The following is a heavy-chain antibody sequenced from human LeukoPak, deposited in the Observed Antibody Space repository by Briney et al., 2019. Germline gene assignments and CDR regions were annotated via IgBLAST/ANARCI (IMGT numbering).Heavy chain of an antibody. J-gene: IGHJ6*03. V-gene: IGHV4-59*01. CDR1: GGSISSYY. CDR2: IYYTGST. D-gene: IGHD5-12*01. CDR3: ARVVYSGYDFRGAMDV. Sequence: PSETLSLTCTISGGSISSYYWSWIRQPPGKGLEWIGHIYYTGSTNHNPSLKSRVTISVDTSKNQFSLKLSSVTAADTAVYYCARVVYSGYDFRGAMDVWGKGTTVTVSS.